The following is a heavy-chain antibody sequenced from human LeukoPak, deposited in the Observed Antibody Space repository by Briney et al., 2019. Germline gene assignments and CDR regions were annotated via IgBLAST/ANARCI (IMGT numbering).Heavy chain of an antibody. Sequence: ASVKVSCKASGYTFTSYGISWVRQAPGQGLEWMGWISAYNGNTNYAQKLQGRVTMTTDTSTSTAYMELRSLRSDDTAVYYCARRQITMVRGLPDYYGMDVWRQGTTVTVSS. V-gene: IGHV1-18*01. CDR3: ARRQITMVRGLPDYYGMDV. CDR1: GYTFTSYG. J-gene: IGHJ6*02. CDR2: ISAYNGNT. D-gene: IGHD3-10*01.